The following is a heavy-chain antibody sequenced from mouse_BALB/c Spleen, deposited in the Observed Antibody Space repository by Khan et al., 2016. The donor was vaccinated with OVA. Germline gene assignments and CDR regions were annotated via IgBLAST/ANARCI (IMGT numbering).Heavy chain of an antibody. D-gene: IGHD2-1*01. V-gene: IGHV1S81*02. J-gene: IGHJ3*01. Sequence: QVQLQQPGAELVKPGASVKLSCKASGYTFTSYYMYWVKQRPGQGLEWIGEINPSDGDTNFNEKFKSKATLTVDKSSSTVYMQLSSLTSEDSAVYNCTRSGYGTFDNWGQGTLVTGSA. CDR2: INPSDGDT. CDR3: TRSGYGTFDN. CDR1: GYTFTSYY.